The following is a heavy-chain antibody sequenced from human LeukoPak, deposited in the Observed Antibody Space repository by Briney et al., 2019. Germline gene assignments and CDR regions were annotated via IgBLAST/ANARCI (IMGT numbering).Heavy chain of an antibody. CDR1: GFTFTDYY. Sequence: ASVKVSCKPSGFTFTDYYIHWVRPTPGQGLGWMGWINPNSDGPNYAQKFQGRVTMTRDPSISTAYMEVGRLRCDDTAVFYLARDLGSYYRFDPWGQGTLVTVSS. V-gene: IGHV1-2*02. CDR3: ARDLGSYYRFDP. D-gene: IGHD3-16*01. J-gene: IGHJ5*02. CDR2: INPNSDGP.